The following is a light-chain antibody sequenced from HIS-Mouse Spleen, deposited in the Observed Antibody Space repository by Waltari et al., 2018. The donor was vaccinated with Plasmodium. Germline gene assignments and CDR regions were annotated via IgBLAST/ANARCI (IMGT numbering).Light chain of an antibody. J-gene: IGLJ3*02. Sequence: QSALTQPASVSGSPGQSITISCTGTSSDVGSYNLVSWYQQHPGKAPKLMIYEGSKRPLGVSNRVAGSTAGNTASLTISGLQAEDEADYYCCSYAGSSTFVFGGGTKLTVL. V-gene: IGLV2-23*03. CDR3: CSYAGSSTFV. CDR2: EGS. CDR1: SSDVGSYNL.